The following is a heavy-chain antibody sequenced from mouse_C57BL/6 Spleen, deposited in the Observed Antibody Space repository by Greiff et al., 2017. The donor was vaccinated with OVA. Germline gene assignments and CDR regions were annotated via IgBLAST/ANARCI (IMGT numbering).Heavy chain of an antibody. CDR3: ARRWDSSGYYYAMDY. CDR2: IYPRSGNT. CDR1: GYTFTSYG. D-gene: IGHD3-2*02. J-gene: IGHJ4*01. Sequence: VQLQESGAELARPGASVKLSCKASGYTFTSYGISWVKQRTGQGLEWIGEIYPRSGNTYYNEKFKGKATLTADKSSSTAYMELRSLTSEDSAVYFCARRWDSSGYYYAMDYWGQGTSVTVSS. V-gene: IGHV1-81*01.